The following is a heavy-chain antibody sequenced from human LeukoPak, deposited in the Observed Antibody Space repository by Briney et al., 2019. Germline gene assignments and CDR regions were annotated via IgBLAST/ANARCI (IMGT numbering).Heavy chain of an antibody. V-gene: IGHV1-2*02. D-gene: IGHD3-10*01. Sequence: GASVEVSCKASGYTFTGYYMHWVRQAPGQGLEWMGWINPNSGGTNYAQKFQGRVTMTRDTSISTAYMELSRLRSDDTAVYYCARAPPRYSGSYYNSSYWGQGTLVTVSS. CDR3: ARAPPRYSGSYYNSSY. J-gene: IGHJ4*02. CDR1: GYTFTGYY. CDR2: INPNSGGT.